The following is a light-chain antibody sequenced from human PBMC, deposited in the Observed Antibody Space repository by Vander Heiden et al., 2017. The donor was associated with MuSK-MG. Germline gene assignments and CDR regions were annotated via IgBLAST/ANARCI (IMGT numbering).Light chain of an antibody. CDR3: QSYDSSLSGPL. J-gene: IGLJ2*01. CDR2: DST. CDR1: STNIGAHVD. Sequence: SVLPQPPSVSAAPGQRVTISCTGSSTNIGAHVDVHWYQQLPGKAHKLLIYDSTKRPSGVPDRFSGSKSGTSASLAITGLQAEDEADYYCQSYDSSLSGPLFGGGTNLTVV. V-gene: IGLV1-40*01.